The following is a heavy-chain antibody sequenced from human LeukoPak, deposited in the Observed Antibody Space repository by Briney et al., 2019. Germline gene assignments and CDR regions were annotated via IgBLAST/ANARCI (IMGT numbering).Heavy chain of an antibody. V-gene: IGHV3-9*01. D-gene: IGHD6-13*01. CDR3: AKATLISSSWYYGMDV. J-gene: IGHJ6*02. CDR2: IRWNSGSI. CDR1: GFTFVDYS. Sequence: CLRLSCAAAGFTFVDYSMHWVRLAPGEGLEWVSGIRWNSGSIGYVDSVKGRFTISRDNAKNSLYLQMNSLRAEDTALYYCAKATLISSSWYYGMDVWGQGTTVTVSS.